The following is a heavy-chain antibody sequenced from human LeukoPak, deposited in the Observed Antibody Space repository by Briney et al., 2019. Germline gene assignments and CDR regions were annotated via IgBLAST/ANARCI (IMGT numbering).Heavy chain of an antibody. CDR1: GFTFSSYA. V-gene: IGHV3-23*01. Sequence: GGSLRLPCAASGFTFSSYAMSWVRQAPGKGLEWVSVISGSGGNTYYADSVKGRFTISRDNSKNTLYLQMNSLRVDDTAVYSCAKGSHGYSSSSADYWGQGTLVTVSS. CDR3: AKGSHGYSSSSADY. D-gene: IGHD6-6*01. CDR2: ISGSGGNT. J-gene: IGHJ4*02.